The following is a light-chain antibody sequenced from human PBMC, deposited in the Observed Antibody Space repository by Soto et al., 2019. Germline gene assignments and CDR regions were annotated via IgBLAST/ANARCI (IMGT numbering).Light chain of an antibody. V-gene: IGLV2-14*01. CDR1: SSNIGSNY. Sequence: QSVLTQPPSASGTPGERVTISCSGSSSNIGSNYVSWYQQHPGKAPKLMIYDVSNRPSGVSNRFSGSKSGNTASLTISGLQAEDEADYYCSSYTSSSTVFGTGTKVTVL. CDR3: SSYTSSSTV. CDR2: DVS. J-gene: IGLJ1*01.